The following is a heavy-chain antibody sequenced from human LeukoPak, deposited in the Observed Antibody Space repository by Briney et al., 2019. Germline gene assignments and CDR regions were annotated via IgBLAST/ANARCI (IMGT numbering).Heavy chain of an antibody. CDR2: IGGRDDRT. D-gene: IGHD3-3*01. V-gene: IGHV3-23*01. CDR1: GFTFSSYA. J-gene: IGHJ4*02. CDR3: AKDPNPLYDFWTGYK. Sequence: PGGSLRLSCAASGFTFSSYAMSWVRQAPGKGLEWVSIIGGRDDRTYYADSVEGRFIISRDNSKNILYLHMSSLRAEDTAVYYCAKDPNPLYDFWTGYKWGQGTLVTVSP.